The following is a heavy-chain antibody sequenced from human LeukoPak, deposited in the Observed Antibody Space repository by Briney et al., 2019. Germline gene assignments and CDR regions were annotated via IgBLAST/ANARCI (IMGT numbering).Heavy chain of an antibody. J-gene: IGHJ3*02. CDR1: GFTFSSYN. Sequence: GGSLRLSCAASGFTFSSYNMNWVRQAPGKGLEWVSSITSSSNYIYYADSVKGRFTISRDNAKNSLYLQMNSLRAEDTAVYYCARDGDYSNYRVAFDIWGQGTMVTVSS. CDR2: ITSSSNYI. V-gene: IGHV3-21*01. CDR3: ARDGDYSNYRVAFDI. D-gene: IGHD4-11*01.